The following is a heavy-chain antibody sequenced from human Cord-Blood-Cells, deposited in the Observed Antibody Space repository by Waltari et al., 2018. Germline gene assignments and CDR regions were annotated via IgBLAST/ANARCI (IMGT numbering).Heavy chain of an antibody. D-gene: IGHD6-13*01. J-gene: IGHJ4*02. V-gene: IGHV4-39*01. CDR1: GGSISSSSYY. CDR2: IYYSGST. Sequence: QLQLQESGPGLVKPSETLSLTCTVSGGSISSSSYYWGWIRQPPGKGLEWIGSIYYSGSTYYNPSLKSRVTISVDTSKNQFSLKLSSVTTADTAVYYCARISPPPPSWYKSWGQGTLVTVSS. CDR3: ARISPPPPSWYKS.